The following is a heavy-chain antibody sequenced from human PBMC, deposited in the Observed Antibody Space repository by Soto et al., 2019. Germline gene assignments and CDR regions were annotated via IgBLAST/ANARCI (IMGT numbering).Heavy chain of an antibody. CDR2: IIPKFGTA. V-gene: IGHV1-69*12. J-gene: IGHJ5*01. D-gene: IGHD2-21*01. CDR1: GGIFSDYA. CDR3: ARDKLSSLVVETPHLFDS. Sequence: QVQLEQSGGEVKKPGSSVKVSCRVSGGIFSDYAVSWVRQAPGQGLQWVGGIIPKFGTAKYARKYEDRVTLTEDELTCTVYMEINNLRSENTALYYCARDKLSSLVVETPHLFDSWGQGTLLTVSS.